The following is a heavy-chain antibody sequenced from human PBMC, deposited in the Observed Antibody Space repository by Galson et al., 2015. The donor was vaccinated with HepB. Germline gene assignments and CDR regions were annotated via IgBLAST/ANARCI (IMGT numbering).Heavy chain of an antibody. D-gene: IGHD3/OR15-3a*01. Sequence: SLRLSCAASGFTSSAFAMSWVRQAPGKGLEWVAVISGSDDGTYYADSVQGRFTISRDNSKNTLYLQMRSLRADDTAVYYCAKSTVFGLLIKPVFYFDFWGQGTLVSVSS. CDR2: ISGSDDGT. CDR1: GFTSSAFA. CDR3: AKSTVFGLLIKPVFYFDF. V-gene: IGHV3-23*01. J-gene: IGHJ4*02.